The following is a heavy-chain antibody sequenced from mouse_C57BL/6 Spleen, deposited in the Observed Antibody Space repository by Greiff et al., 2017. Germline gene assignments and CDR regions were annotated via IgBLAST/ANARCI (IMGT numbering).Heavy chain of an antibody. CDR1: GYTFTSYW. CDR3: ALQETIDGYLDY. CDR2: IDPNSGGT. D-gene: IGHD2-3*01. Sequence: QVQLQQPGAELVKPGASVKMSCKASGYTFTSYWMHWVKQRPGRGLEWIGRIDPNSGGTKYNEQFKSKATLPVDKPSRTAYMQRSSLTSEDSAVYYGALQETIDGYLDYWGQGTTLTVSS. V-gene: IGHV1-72*01. J-gene: IGHJ2*01.